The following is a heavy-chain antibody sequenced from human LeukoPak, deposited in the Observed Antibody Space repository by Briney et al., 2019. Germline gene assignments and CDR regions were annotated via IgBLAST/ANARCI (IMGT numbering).Heavy chain of an antibody. Sequence: GGSLRLSCAASGFTVSSNYMSWVRQAPGKGREWVSVIYSGGSTYYADSVKGRFTISRDNSKNTLYLQMNSLRAEHAAVYYCARADYDSSGYPIDYWGQGTLVTVSS. D-gene: IGHD3-22*01. J-gene: IGHJ4*02. CDR3: ARADYDSSGYPIDY. V-gene: IGHV3-53*01. CDR2: IYSGGST. CDR1: GFTVSSNY.